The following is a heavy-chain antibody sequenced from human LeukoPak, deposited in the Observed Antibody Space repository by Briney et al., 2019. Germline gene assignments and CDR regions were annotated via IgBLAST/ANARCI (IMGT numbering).Heavy chain of an antibody. CDR1: GYTFTSYD. CDR3: ARNFYYYYYMDV. J-gene: IGHJ6*03. CDR2: MNPNSGNT. Sequence: APVKVSCKASGYTFTSYDINWVRQATGQGLEWMGWMNPNSGNTGYAQKFQGRVTITRNTSISTAYMELSSLRSEDTAVYYCARNFYYYYYMDVWGKGTTVTVSS. V-gene: IGHV1-8*03.